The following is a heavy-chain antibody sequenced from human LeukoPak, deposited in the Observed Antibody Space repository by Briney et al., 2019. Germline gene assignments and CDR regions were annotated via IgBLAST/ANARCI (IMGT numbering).Heavy chain of an antibody. CDR3: ARDRLNWFDP. D-gene: IGHD3-16*01. CDR1: GYTFTCYG. CDR2: ISAYNGNT. Sequence: ASVKVSCKASGYTFTCYGISWVRQAPGQGLEWMGWISAYNGNTNYAQKLQGRVTMTTDTYTSTAYMELRSLRSDDTAGYYCARDRLNWFDPWGQGTLVTGSS. J-gene: IGHJ5*02. V-gene: IGHV1-18*01.